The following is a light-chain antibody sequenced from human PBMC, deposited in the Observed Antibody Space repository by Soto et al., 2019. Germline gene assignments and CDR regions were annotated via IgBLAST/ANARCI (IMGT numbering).Light chain of an antibody. Sequence: EIVLTQSPGTLSLSPGERATLSCRASQSFSSSYLAWYQQRPGQAPRLLIYGASRRATGIPDRFSGSASGTDFILTNSRLEPEDFAVYYCQRYDTSPKTFGQGTKVEIK. CDR1: QSFSSSY. CDR2: GAS. V-gene: IGKV3-20*01. CDR3: QRYDTSPKT. J-gene: IGKJ1*01.